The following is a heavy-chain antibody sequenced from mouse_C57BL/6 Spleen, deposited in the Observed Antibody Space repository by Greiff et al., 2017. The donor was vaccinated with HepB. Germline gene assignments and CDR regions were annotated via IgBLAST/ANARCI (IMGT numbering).Heavy chain of an antibody. CDR1: GYTFTSYW. D-gene: IGHD1-1*01. V-gene: IGHV1-64*01. CDR3: ARSGSSPYFAMDY. J-gene: IGHJ4*01. CDR2: IHPNSGNT. Sequence: VQLQQPGAELVKPGASVKLSCKASGYTFTSYWMHWVKQRPGQGLEWIGMIHPNSGNTNYNEKFKSKATVTVDKSSSTAYMQLSSLTSEDSAVYYCARSGSSPYFAMDYWGQGTSVTVSS.